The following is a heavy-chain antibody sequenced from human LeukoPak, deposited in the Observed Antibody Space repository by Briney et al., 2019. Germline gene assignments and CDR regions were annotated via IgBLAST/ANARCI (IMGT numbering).Heavy chain of an antibody. CDR1: GFTFSNFW. V-gene: IGHV3-7*03. D-gene: IGHD6-19*01. J-gene: IGHJ4*02. CDR3: VSGSGWYMDY. CDR2: IKKDGSEK. Sequence: GGSLRLSCAASGFTFSNFWMNWVRQAPGKGLEWVANIKKDGSEKYYVDSVKGRFTISRDNAKNSLYLQMNSLRAEDTAVYYCVSGSGWYMDYWGQGTLVTVSS.